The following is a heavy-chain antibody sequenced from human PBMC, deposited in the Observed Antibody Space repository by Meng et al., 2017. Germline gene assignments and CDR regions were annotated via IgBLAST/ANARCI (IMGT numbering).Heavy chain of an antibody. Sequence: GESLKISCAASGFTFSSYAMHWVRQAPGKGLEWVSSIGSSSDYIWYADSVKGRFTISRDNAKDSLYLQMNSLRGEDTGVYYCSKDGGGSLFDPWGQGTLVTVSS. CDR3: SKDGGGSLFDP. D-gene: IGHD1-26*01. V-gene: IGHV3-21*01. CDR1: GFTFSSYA. J-gene: IGHJ5*02. CDR2: IGSSSDYI.